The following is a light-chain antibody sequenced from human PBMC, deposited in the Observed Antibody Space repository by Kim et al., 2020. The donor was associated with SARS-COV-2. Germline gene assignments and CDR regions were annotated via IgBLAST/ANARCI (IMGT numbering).Light chain of an antibody. J-gene: IGLJ2*01. CDR3: SSYMTGSTVL. Sequence: SPVSSIPTSCAGTTSNYVSWYQQHPGKAPKLMIYDVNKRPSGVSNRFSGSKSGDTASLTISGLQAEDEADYYCSSYMTGSTVLFGGGTQLTVL. V-gene: IGLV2-14*03. CDR2: DVN. CDR1: TSNY.